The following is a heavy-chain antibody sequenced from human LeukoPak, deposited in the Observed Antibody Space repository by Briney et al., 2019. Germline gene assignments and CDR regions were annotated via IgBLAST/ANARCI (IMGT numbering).Heavy chain of an antibody. CDR1: VGSISGYY. CDR2: IYYSGST. V-gene: IGHV4-59*01. CDR3: ARGEVYGDPGSSPFDY. Sequence: SETLSLTCTVSVGSISGYYWIWIRQPPGKGLEWIGYIYYSGSTNYNPSLKSRVTISVDTSKNQFSLRLSSVTAADTAVYYCARGEVYGDPGSSPFDYWGQGTLVTVSS. D-gene: IGHD4-17*01. J-gene: IGHJ4*02.